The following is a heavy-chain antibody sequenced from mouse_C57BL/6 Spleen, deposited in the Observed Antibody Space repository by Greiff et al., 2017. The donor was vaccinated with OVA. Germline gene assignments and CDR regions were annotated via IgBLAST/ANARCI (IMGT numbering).Heavy chain of an antibody. CDR2: IDPSDSYT. Sequence: VQLQQPGAELVRPGTSVKLSCKASGYTFTSYWMHWVKQRPGQGLEWIGVIDPSDSYTNYNQKFKGKATLTVDTSSSTAYMQLSSLTSEDSAVYYCARGEDYYGTPIAYWGQGTLVTVSA. J-gene: IGHJ3*01. CDR3: ARGEDYYGTPIAY. V-gene: IGHV1-59*01. D-gene: IGHD1-1*01. CDR1: GYTFTSYW.